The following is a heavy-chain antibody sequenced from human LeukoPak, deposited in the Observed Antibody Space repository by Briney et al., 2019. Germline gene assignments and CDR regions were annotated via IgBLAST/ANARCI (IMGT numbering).Heavy chain of an antibody. CDR2: ISGSGGST. Sequence: GALRLSCAASGFTFSSYAMSWVRQAPGKGLEWVSAISGSGGSTYYADSVKGRFTISRDNSKNTLYLQMNSLRAEDTAVYYCAKTQRDGYIHDAFDIWGQGTMVTVSS. CDR3: AKTQRDGYIHDAFDI. V-gene: IGHV3-23*01. J-gene: IGHJ3*02. CDR1: GFTFSSYA. D-gene: IGHD5-24*01.